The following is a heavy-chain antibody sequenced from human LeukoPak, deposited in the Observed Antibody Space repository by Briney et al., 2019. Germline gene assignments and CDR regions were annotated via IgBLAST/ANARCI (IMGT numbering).Heavy chain of an antibody. CDR2: IYTSGST. D-gene: IGHD3-10*01. V-gene: IGHV4-4*07. J-gene: IGHJ5*02. CDR3: ARDEAYYGSGHLFDP. Sequence: SETLSLTCTVSGGSISSYYWSWIRQPAGKGLEWIGRIYTSGSTNYNPSLKSRVTMSVDTSKNQLSLKLSSATAADTAVYYCARDEAYYGSGHLFDPWGQGTLVTVSS. CDR1: GGSISSYY.